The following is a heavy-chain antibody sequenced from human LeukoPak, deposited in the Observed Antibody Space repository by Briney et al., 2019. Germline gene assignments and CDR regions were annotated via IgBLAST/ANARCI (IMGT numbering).Heavy chain of an antibody. J-gene: IGHJ4*02. CDR3: AKDRYDSSGLPPTIDY. CDR1: GFTFSSYA. Sequence: PGGSLRLSCAASGFTFSSYAMHWVRQAPGKGLEWVAVISYDGSNKYYADSVKGRFTISRDNSKNTLYLQMNSLRAEDTAVYYCAKDRYDSSGLPPTIDYWGQGTLVTVSP. CDR2: ISYDGSNK. V-gene: IGHV3-30-3*01. D-gene: IGHD3-22*01.